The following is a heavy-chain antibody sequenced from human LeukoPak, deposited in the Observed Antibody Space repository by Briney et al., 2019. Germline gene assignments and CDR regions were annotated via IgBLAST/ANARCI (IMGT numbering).Heavy chain of an antibody. J-gene: IGHJ4*02. CDR2: ISAYNGNT. Sequence: ASVKVSCKASGYAFTSYGISWVRQAPGQGLEWMGWISAYNGNTNYAQKLQGRVTKTTDTSTSTAYMELRSLRSDDTAVYYCAREGTTPYYFDYWGQGTLVTVSS. D-gene: IGHD2-2*01. CDR1: GYAFTSYG. CDR3: AREGTTPYYFDY. V-gene: IGHV1-18*04.